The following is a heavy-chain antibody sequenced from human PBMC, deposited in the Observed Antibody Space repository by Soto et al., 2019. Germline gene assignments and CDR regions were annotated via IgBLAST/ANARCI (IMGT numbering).Heavy chain of an antibody. CDR2: INHSGST. J-gene: IGHJ4*02. Sequence: SETLSLTCAVYGGSFSGYYWSWIRQPPGKGLEWIGEINHSGSTNYNPSLKSRVTISVDTSKNQFSLQLSSVTAADTAVYYCARGHRSEQYSSSWYFDYWGQGTLVTVSS. CDR1: GGSFSGYY. V-gene: IGHV4-34*01. CDR3: ARGHRSEQYSSSWYFDY. D-gene: IGHD6-13*01.